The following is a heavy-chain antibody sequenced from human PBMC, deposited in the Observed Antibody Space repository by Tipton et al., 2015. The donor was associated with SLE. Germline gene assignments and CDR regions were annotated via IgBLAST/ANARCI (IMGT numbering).Heavy chain of an antibody. CDR1: GYTFTAYY. CDR3: ARDGGYCSSTSCYTGGYFDY. D-gene: IGHD2-2*02. J-gene: IGHJ4*02. Sequence: QLVQSGGEVKKPGASVRVSCKASGYTFTAYYIHWVRQAPGQGLEWMGIINPSGGSTSYAQKFQGRVTMTRDTSTSTVYMELSSLRSEDTAVYYCARDGGYCSSTSCYTGGYFDYWGQGTLVTVSS. V-gene: IGHV1-46*01. CDR2: INPSGGST.